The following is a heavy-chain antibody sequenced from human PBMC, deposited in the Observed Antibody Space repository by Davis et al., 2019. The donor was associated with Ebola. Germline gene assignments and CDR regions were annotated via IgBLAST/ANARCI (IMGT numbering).Heavy chain of an antibody. D-gene: IGHD4-11*01. CDR2: IHYSGST. V-gene: IGHV4-31*03. J-gene: IGHJ6*02. Sequence: SETLSLTCTVSAGSISSDGYYWSWIRQHPGKGLEWIGYIHYSGSTYYNPSLKSRVTISVDTSKNQFSLKLSSVTAADTAVYYCARGDYIFYYYGMDVWGQGTTVTVSS. CDR3: ARGDYIFYYYGMDV. CDR1: AGSISSDGYY.